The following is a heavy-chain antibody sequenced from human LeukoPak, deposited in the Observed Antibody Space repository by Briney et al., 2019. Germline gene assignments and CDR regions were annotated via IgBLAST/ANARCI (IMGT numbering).Heavy chain of an antibody. CDR1: GGSISSYY. V-gene: IGHV4-4*07. J-gene: IGHJ5*02. D-gene: IGHD3-9*01. Sequence: SETLSLTCTVSGGSISSYYWSWIRQPAGKGLEWIGRIYTSGSTNYNPSLKSRVTMSVDTSKNQFSLKLSSVTAADTAVYYCAREGTDILTGYPKGGWFDPWGQGTLVTVSS. CDR3: AREGTDILTGYPKGGWFDP. CDR2: IYTSGST.